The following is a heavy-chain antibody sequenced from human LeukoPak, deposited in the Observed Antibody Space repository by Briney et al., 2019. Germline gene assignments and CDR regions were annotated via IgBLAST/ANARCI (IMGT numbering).Heavy chain of an antibody. J-gene: IGHJ4*02. Sequence: GRSLRLSCAASGFTFSSYAMHWVRQAPGKGLEWVAVISYDGSNKYYADSVKGRFTISRDNSKNTLYLRMNSLRAEDTAVYYCARSRSIAVAEGAPFDYWGQGTLVTVSS. CDR1: GFTFSSYA. CDR3: ARSRSIAVAEGAPFDY. CDR2: ISYDGSNK. V-gene: IGHV3-30-3*01. D-gene: IGHD6-19*01.